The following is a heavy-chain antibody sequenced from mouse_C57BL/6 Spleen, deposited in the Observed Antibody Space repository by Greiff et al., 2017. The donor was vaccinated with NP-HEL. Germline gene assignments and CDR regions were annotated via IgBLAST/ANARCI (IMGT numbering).Heavy chain of an antibody. D-gene: IGHD2-3*01. V-gene: IGHV5-17*01. CDR3: ARPMRDLTYYAMDY. CDR1: GFTFSDYG. Sequence: EVQGVESGGGLVKPGGSLKLSCAASGFTFSDYGMHWVRQAPEKGLEWVAYISSGSSTIYYADTVKGRFTISRDNAKNTLFLQMTSLRSEDTAMYYCARPMRDLTYYAMDYWGQGTSVTVSS. CDR2: ISSGSSTI. J-gene: IGHJ4*01.